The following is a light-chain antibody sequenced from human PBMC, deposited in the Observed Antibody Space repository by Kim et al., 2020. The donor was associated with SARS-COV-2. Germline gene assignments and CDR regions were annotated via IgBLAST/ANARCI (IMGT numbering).Light chain of an antibody. CDR1: QGISND. CDR2: AAS. V-gene: IGKV1-27*01. Sequence: ASVGDRVTITCRASQGISNDLAWYQQKPGKVPKLLIYAASALRSGVPFRFSGSRSGTDFTLTISSLQPEDAASYYCQKYNGAPWAFGQGTKVDIK. CDR3: QKYNGAPWA. J-gene: IGKJ1*01.